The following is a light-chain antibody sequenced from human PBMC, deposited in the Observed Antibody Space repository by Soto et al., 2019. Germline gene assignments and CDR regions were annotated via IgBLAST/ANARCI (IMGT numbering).Light chain of an antibody. CDR2: EVS. V-gene: IGLV2-14*01. Sequence: QSVLTQPAPVSGSPGQSITISCTGTSSDVGSYNRVSWYQQPPGTAPKLMICEVSNRPSGVSIRFSGSKSGNTASLTISGLQAEDEADYFCNSYTTSSTYVFGTGTKVTVL. CDR3: NSYTTSSTYV. CDR1: SSDVGSYNR. J-gene: IGLJ1*01.